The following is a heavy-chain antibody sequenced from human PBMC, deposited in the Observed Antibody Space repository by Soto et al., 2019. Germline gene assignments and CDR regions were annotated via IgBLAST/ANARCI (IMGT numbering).Heavy chain of an antibody. V-gene: IGHV3-53*01. CDR1: GFTVSGNF. Sequence: EVQLVESGGGLIQPGGSLRLSCAASGFTVSGNFMTWVLQAPGQGLEWVSIIYSGGRTYYADSVKGRFTISRDNSKNTLYLQMHSLRAEDTAVYYCARGSGGSCCKFDSWGQGTLVTVSS. D-gene: IGHD2-15*01. CDR3: ARGSGGSCCKFDS. J-gene: IGHJ4*02. CDR2: IYSGGRT.